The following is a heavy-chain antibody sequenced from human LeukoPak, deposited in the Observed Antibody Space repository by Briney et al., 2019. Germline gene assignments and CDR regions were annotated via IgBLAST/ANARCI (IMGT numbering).Heavy chain of an antibody. V-gene: IGHV4-31*03. D-gene: IGHD3-9*01. CDR2: IYYSGST. CDR3: ARGGSDILTGYSGNWFDP. J-gene: IGHJ5*02. Sequence: SETLSLTRTVSGGSISSGGYYWSWIRQHPGKGLEWIGYIYYSGSTYYNPSLKSRVTISVDTSKNQFSLKLSSVTAADTAVYYCARGGSDILTGYSGNWFDPWGQGTLVTVSS. CDR1: GGSISSGGYY.